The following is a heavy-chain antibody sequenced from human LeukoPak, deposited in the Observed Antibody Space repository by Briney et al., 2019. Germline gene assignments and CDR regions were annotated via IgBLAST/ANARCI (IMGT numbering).Heavy chain of an antibody. V-gene: IGHV4-34*01. J-gene: IGHJ5*02. CDR2: INHSGST. CDR1: GGSFSGYY. Sequence: PSETLSLTCAVYGGSFSGYYWSWIRQPPGKGLEWIGEINHSGSTNYNPSLKSRVTISADTPKNQFSLKLSSVTAADTAVYYCARGSWFDPWGQGTLVTVSS. CDR3: ARGSWFDP.